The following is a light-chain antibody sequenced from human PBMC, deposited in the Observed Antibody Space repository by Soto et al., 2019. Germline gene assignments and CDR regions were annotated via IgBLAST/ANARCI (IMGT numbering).Light chain of an antibody. V-gene: IGKV1-5*01. Sequence: DIPMTQSPSTLSASVGDTVTITCRASQSLSTWLAWYQQKPGRAPKLLISDASSLESGVPSRFSGSGSGTQFTLTISSLQPDDFATYYCHQYNSYSQTFGQGTKVEIK. J-gene: IGKJ1*01. CDR2: DAS. CDR1: QSLSTW. CDR3: HQYNSYSQT.